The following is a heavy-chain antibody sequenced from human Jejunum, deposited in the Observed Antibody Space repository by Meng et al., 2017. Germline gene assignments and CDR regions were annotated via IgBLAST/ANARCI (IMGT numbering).Heavy chain of an antibody. CDR1: GFSLGDYG. D-gene: IGHD3-3*01. Sequence: GESLKISCTASGFSLGDYGLSWVRQAPGKGLEWVGFIRSKGYSGTTEYAASVKGRFTISRSDSENIAYLQMNSLKTEDTAVYYCCRDRSHGSWNTPNRIDYWGQGTLVTVSS. V-gene: IGHV3-49*04. J-gene: IGHJ4*02. CDR3: CRDRSHGSWNTPNRIDY. CDR2: IRSKGYSGTT.